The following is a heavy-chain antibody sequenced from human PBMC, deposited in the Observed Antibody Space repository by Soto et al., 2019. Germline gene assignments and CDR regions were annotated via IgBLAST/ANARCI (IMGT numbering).Heavy chain of an antibody. D-gene: IGHD3-3*01. J-gene: IGHJ6*02. V-gene: IGHV1-8*01. Sequence: QVQLVQSGAEVKKPGASVKVSCKASGYSFTSYDINWVRQATGQGLEWMGRMNLNRGNIGYAQKFQGRATMTRNTSISTAYRELSSLRSEDTAVYYCARSPSPGFRSGYFQTGYYYGMDVWGQGTTVTVSS. CDR3: ARSPSPGFRSGYFQTGYYYGMDV. CDR2: MNLNRGNI. CDR1: GYSFTSYD.